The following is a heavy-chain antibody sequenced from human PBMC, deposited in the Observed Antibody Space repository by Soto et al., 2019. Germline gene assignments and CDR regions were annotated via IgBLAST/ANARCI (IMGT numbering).Heavy chain of an antibody. D-gene: IGHD3-3*01. CDR1: GGTFSSYA. V-gene: IGHV1-69*13. CDR3: ARNKRITIFGVVTNPYGMDV. CDR2: IVPIVDTS. J-gene: IGHJ6*02. Sequence: SVKVSCKTSGGTFSSYAITWVRQAPGQGLEWMGGIVPIVDTSTYAQKFQGRVTITADESTSTVYMELSSLRSEDTAVYYCARNKRITIFGVVTNPYGMDVWGQGTTVTVSS.